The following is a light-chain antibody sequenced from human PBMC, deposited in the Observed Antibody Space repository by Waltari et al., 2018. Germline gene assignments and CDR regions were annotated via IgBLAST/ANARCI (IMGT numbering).Light chain of an antibody. J-gene: IGKJ3*01. CDR3: QQYYDTPLT. CDR2: WAA. CDR1: QSVLYSPNNKNY. V-gene: IGKV4-1*01. Sequence: DIVMTQSPDSLAVSLGERATINCKSSQSVLYSPNNKNYLAWYQQKPGQPPKLLIYWAATRESGVPDRFTGSGSGTDFTLAISSLQVEDVAVYYCQQYYDTPLTFGPGTKVDIK.